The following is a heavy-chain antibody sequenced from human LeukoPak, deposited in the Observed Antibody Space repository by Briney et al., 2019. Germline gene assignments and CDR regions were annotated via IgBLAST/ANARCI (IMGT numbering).Heavy chain of an antibody. V-gene: IGHV4-34*01. J-gene: IGHJ4*02. CDR2: INHRGST. CDR1: GGSFSGYY. D-gene: IGHD3-10*01. CDR3: AKKGPWFGEYQDY. Sequence: SETLSLTCAVYGGSFSGYYWSWIRQPPGKGLEWIGEINHRGSTNYNPSLKSRVTISVDTSKNHFSLKLSSVTAADTAVYYCAKKGPWFGEYQDYWGQGTLVTVSS.